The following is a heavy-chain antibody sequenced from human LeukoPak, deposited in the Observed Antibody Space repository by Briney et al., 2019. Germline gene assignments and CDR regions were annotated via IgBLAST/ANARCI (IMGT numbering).Heavy chain of an antibody. CDR3: AKVPRYCSSTSCPDFDY. V-gene: IGHV3-30*18. CDR2: ISYDGSDK. D-gene: IGHD2-2*01. J-gene: IGHJ4*02. Sequence: PGRSLRLSCAASGFTFSSYGMHWVRQAPGKGLEWVAVISYDGSDKNYADSVKGRFTISRDNTNNRVYLQMNSLRAEDTAVYYCAKVPRYCSSTSCPDFDYWSQGTLVTVSS. CDR1: GFTFSSYG.